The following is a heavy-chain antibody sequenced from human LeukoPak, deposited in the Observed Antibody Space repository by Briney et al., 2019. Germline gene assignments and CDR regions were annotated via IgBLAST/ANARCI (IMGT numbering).Heavy chain of an antibody. V-gene: IGHV3-7*01. J-gene: IGHJ4*02. Sequence: GGSLRLSCAASGFIFTNYFMSWVRQAPGKGLEWVASIKHDGSEKYVDSVRGRFTISRDNTMNSLYLQMSSLRAEDTAVYYCATDRGWRTSGYYLYYFEYWGQGTLVTYSS. CDR3: ATDRGWRTSGYYLYYFEY. CDR1: GFIFTNYF. D-gene: IGHD3-3*01. CDR2: IKHDGSE.